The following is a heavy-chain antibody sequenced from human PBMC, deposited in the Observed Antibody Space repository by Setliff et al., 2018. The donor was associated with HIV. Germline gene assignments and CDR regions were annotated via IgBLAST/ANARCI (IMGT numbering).Heavy chain of an antibody. CDR2: INQDGSEK. Sequence: PGGSLRLSCAASGFTFSSYWMSWVRQAPGKGLEWVANINQDGSEKYYVDSVKGRFTISRDNSKTSLYLEMSSLRAEDTAVYYCARDYPGATYWGQGTLVTVSS. D-gene: IGHD1-26*01. J-gene: IGHJ4*02. CDR3: ARDYPGATY. CDR1: GFTFSSYW. V-gene: IGHV3-7*01.